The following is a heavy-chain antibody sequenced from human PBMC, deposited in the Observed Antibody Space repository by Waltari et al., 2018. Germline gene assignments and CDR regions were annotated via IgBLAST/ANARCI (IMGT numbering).Heavy chain of an antibody. Sequence: QVQLVQSGAEVTKPGASVKVSCKASGYTFTNYGLSWVRQPPRQGLEWMGWISPYKGKTNYAQRLQGRVTMTTDSSSSTAYMELRSLRSDDTAVYYCARLYCSSTTCSYWYFDLWGRGTLVTVSS. V-gene: IGHV1-18*01. CDR1: GYTFTNYG. J-gene: IGHJ2*01. D-gene: IGHD2-2*01. CDR3: ARLYCSSTTCSYWYFDL. CDR2: ISPYKGKT.